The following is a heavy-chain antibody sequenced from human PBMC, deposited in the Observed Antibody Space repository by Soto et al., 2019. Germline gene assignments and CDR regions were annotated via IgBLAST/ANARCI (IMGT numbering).Heavy chain of an antibody. D-gene: IGHD5-12*01. J-gene: IGHJ1*01. CDR1: GFTFEDYI. CDR3: AKSVDGYNYEYFHH. CDR2: INWNGVTM. V-gene: IGHV3-9*01. Sequence: GGSLRLSCVASGFTFEDYILFWVRQAPGEGPEWVSSINWNGVTMYYSDSVRGRFTISRDNAKKSLYLQMNSLRPEDTAFHYCAKSVDGYNYEYFHHWGQGTLVTVSS.